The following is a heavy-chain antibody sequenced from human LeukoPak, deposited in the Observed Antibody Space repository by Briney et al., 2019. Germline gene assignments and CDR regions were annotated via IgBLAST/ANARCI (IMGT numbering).Heavy chain of an antibody. CDR1: GFTFSSYE. Sequence: PGGSLRLSCAASGFTFSSYEMNWVRQAPGKGLAWVSYISSSGSTIYYADSVKGRFTISRDNAKDSLYLQMNSLRAEDTAVYYCARVQRGIAVALDYWGQGTLATVSS. D-gene: IGHD6-19*01. V-gene: IGHV3-48*03. CDR3: ARVQRGIAVALDY. CDR2: ISSSGSTI. J-gene: IGHJ4*02.